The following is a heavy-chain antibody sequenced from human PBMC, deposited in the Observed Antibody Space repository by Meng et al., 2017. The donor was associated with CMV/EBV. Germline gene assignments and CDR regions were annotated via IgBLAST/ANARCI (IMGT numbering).Heavy chain of an antibody. CDR3: AKGRRVATPGGFDY. D-gene: IGHD5-12*01. CDR1: GFTFSSYW. V-gene: IGHV3-74*01. J-gene: IGHJ4*02. Sequence: GESLKISCAASGFTFSSYWMHWVRQAPGKGLVWVSRINSDGSSTSYADSVKGRFTISRDNAKNSLYLQMNSLRAEDTALYYCAKGRRVATPGGFDYWGQGTLVTVSS. CDR2: INSDGSST.